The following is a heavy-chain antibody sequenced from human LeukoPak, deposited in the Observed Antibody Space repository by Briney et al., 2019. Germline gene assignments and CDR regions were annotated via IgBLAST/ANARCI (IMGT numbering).Heavy chain of an antibody. V-gene: IGHV3-7*01. J-gene: IGHJ4*02. CDR3: ARWPKQQLDNYFDY. CDR2: IKQDGSEK. CDR1: GFTFSSYW. Sequence: GGSLRLSCAASGFTFSSYWMSWDRQAPGRGVEGVANIKQDGSEKYYVDSVKGRFTISRDNAKNALYLQMNSLRAEDTAVYYCARWPKQQLDNYFDYWGQGTLVTVSS. D-gene: IGHD6-13*01.